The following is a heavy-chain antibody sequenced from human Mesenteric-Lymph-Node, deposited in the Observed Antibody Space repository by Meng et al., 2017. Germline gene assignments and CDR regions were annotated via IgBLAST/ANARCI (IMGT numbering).Heavy chain of an antibody. V-gene: IGHV4-4*02. CDR3: ARHGGYHFDY. J-gene: IGHJ4*02. D-gene: IGHD4-17*01. CDR1: GASLTSNNW. CDR2: VYHAGWT. Sequence: QVQLRESGTGLVKPSGTLSLACAVTGASLTSNNWWSWVRQPPGKGLEWIGQVYHAGWTNYNPSLNSRVTMSLDVSKNQLSLILSSVTAADTAVYFCARHGGYHFDYWGQGTLVTVSS.